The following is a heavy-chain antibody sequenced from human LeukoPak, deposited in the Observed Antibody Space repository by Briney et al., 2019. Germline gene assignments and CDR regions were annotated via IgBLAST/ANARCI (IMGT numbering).Heavy chain of an antibody. V-gene: IGHV4-30-2*01. CDR3: ARDRTIFGVVIDEGGFDY. CDR1: GGSISSGGYC. D-gene: IGHD3-3*01. J-gene: IGHJ4*02. Sequence: PSETLSLTCTVSGGSISSGGYCWSWIRQPPGKGLEWIGYIYHSGSTYYNPSLKSRVTISVDRSKNQFSLKLSSVTAADTAVYYCARDRTIFGVVIDEGGFDYWGQGTLVTVSS. CDR2: IYHSGST.